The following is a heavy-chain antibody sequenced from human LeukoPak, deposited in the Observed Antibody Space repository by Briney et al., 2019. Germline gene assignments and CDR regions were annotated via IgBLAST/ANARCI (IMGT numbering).Heavy chain of an antibody. V-gene: IGHV3-21*01. Sequence: GGSLRLSCPASGFTFSTHTMNWVRQAPGKGLEWVSSISSGGSYIYYADSLKGRFTVSRDNAKNSLYLQMNSLRAEDTAVYYCSRVDDAFDIWGQGTMVTVSS. J-gene: IGHJ3*02. CDR3: SRVDDAFDI. CDR2: ISSGGSYI. CDR1: GFTFSTHT.